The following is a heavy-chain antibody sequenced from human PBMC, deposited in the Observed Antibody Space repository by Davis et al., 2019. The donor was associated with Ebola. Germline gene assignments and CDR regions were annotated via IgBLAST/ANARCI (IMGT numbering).Heavy chain of an antibody. D-gene: IGHD2-8*02. Sequence: GESLKISCAASGFTFSSYAMSWVRQAPGKGLEWVSAISGSGGSTYYADSVKGRFTISRDNSKNTLYLQMNSLRAEDTAVYYCAKHGVLVVYAPFTNWFDPWGQGTLVTVSS. V-gene: IGHV3-23*01. CDR2: ISGSGGST. J-gene: IGHJ5*02. CDR1: GFTFSSYA. CDR3: AKHGVLVVYAPFTNWFDP.